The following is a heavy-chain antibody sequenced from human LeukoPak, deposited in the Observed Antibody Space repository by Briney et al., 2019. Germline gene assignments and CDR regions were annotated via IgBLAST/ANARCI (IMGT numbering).Heavy chain of an antibody. CDR1: GGSISSYY. D-gene: IGHD3-22*01. J-gene: IGHJ4*02. CDR3: ARDAYYYDSSGYYRYDY. CDR2: IYTSGST. V-gene: IGHV4-4*07. Sequence: SETLSLTCTVSGGSISSYYWSWIRQPAGKGLEWIGRIYTSGSTNYNPSLKSRVTMSVDTSKNQFSLKLSSVTAADTAVYYCARDAYYYDSSGYYRYDYWGQGTLVTVSS.